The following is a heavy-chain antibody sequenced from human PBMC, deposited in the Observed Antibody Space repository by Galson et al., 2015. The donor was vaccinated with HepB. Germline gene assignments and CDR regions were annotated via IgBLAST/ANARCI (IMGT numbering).Heavy chain of an antibody. CDR2: INHSGST. V-gene: IGHV4-34*01. J-gene: IGHJ4*02. CDR3: ARGFRVRGVIMISFDY. CDR1: GGSFSGYY. D-gene: IGHD3-10*01. Sequence: SETLSLTCAVYGGSFSGYYWSWIRQPPGKGLEWIGEINHSGSTNYNPSLKSRVTISVDTSKNQFSLKLSSVTAADTAVYYCARGFRVRGVIMISFDYWGQGTLVTVSS.